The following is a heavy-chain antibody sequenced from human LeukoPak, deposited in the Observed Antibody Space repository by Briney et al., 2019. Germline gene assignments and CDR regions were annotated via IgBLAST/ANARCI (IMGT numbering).Heavy chain of an antibody. J-gene: IGHJ6*03. D-gene: IGHD6-13*01. CDR1: GYTFTSYG. CDR3: ARDPGYSSQSSGSVGYYYYYMDV. CDR2: INPSGSST. Sequence: GASVKVSCKASGYTFTSYGISWVRQAPGQGLEWMGLINPSGSSTLYAQKFQGRVTMTRDMSTTTVYMELSSLRSEDTAVYYCARDPGYSSQSSGSVGYYYYYMDVWGKGTTVTVSS. V-gene: IGHV1-46*01.